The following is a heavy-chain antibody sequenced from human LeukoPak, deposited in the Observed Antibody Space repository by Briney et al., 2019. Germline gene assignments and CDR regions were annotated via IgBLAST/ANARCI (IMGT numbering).Heavy chain of an antibody. CDR1: GYTFTSYY. J-gene: IGHJ6*03. CDR2: INPSGGST. V-gene: IGHV1-46*01. D-gene: IGHD2-2*02. Sequence: ASVKVSCKASGYTFTSYYMHWVRQAPGQGLEWMGIINPSGGSTSYAQKFQGRVTMTTDTSTSTAYMELRSLRSDDTAVYYCTRGRGTGYCSGTSCYTEYMDVWGKGTTVTVSS. CDR3: TRGRGTGYCSGTSCYTEYMDV.